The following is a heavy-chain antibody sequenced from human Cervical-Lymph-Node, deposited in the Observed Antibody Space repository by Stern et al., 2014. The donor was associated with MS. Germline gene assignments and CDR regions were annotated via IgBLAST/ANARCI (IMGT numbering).Heavy chain of an antibody. Sequence: DQLVESGAEVKKPGSSVKVSCKASGVSFSNSSITWVRQAPGQGLEWVGGIIPLFGTTHYAQMFQGRVTITADESTITSYMELSSLRSEDTAVYYCARGGLYYYYSGMDVWGQGTTVTVTS. J-gene: IGHJ6*02. V-gene: IGHV1-69*01. CDR2: IIPLFGTT. CDR3: ARGGLYYYYSGMDV. CDR1: GVSFSNSS.